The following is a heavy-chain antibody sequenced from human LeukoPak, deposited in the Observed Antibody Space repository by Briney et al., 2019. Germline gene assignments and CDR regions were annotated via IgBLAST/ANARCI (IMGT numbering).Heavy chain of an antibody. Sequence: GGSLRLSCAASGFTFSSYAMHWVRQAPGKGLEWVAVISNDGSKKQYADSVKGRFTISRDNSKNTLYLQMSSLRADDTDVYYWARDLAYCGGDFYSGDVFNIGGKGTRVPVSS. V-gene: IGHV3-30*04. CDR1: GFTFSSYA. D-gene: IGHD2-21*01. CDR2: ISNDGSKK. J-gene: IGHJ3*02. CDR3: ARDLAYCGGDFYSGDVFNI.